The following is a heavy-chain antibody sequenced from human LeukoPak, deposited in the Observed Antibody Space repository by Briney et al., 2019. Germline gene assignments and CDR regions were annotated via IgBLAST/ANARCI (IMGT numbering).Heavy chain of an antibody. V-gene: IGHV3-23*01. J-gene: IGHJ3*02. D-gene: IGHD3-3*01. CDR1: GFTFSSYA. CDR3: ARVFRPSLTVFIIRGAFDI. CDR2: ISGSGTRT. Sequence: GGSLRLSCAASGFTFSSYAMSWVRQAPGKGLEWVSAISGSGTRTYYADSVKGRFTISRDNSKNTLYLQMNSLRAEDTAVYYCARVFRPSLTVFIIRGAFDIWGQGTMVTVSS.